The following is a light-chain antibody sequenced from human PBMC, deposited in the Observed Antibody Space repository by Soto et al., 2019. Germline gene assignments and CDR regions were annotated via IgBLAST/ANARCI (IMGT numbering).Light chain of an antibody. Sequence: ETVLTQSPATLALSPGESGTLSCRASQSVRRELAWYQQKPGQAPRLLIYDASNSATGIPARFSGGGSGTDFTLNISGLEPEEFAVYYCQQRADSPITFGGGSKEEIK. V-gene: IGKV3-11*01. CDR3: QQRADSPIT. CDR1: QSVRRE. CDR2: DAS. J-gene: IGKJ4*01.